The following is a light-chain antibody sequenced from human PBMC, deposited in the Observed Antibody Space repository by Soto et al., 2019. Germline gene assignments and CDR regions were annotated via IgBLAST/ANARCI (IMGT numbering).Light chain of an antibody. Sequence: QSALTQPASVSGSPGQSITISCTGTGSDIGGYNYVSWYQQHPGRAPKLMIYEVTHRPSGVSNRFSGSKSGNTASLTISGLQAEDEADYSCSSYTSSSTLRVFGGGTKLTVL. CDR1: GSDIGGYNY. CDR3: SSYTSSSTLRV. V-gene: IGLV2-14*01. CDR2: EVT. J-gene: IGLJ3*02.